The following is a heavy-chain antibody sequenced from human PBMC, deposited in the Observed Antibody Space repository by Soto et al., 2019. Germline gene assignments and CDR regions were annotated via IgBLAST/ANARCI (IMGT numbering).Heavy chain of an antibody. CDR3: TLGLRWGYFNGMGV. V-gene: IGHV3-15*01. D-gene: IGHD4-17*01. CDR1: GFTFSNAY. J-gene: IGHJ6*02. CDR2: IKTKTDGETI. Sequence: EVQLVESGGGLVKPGGSLRLSCAASGFTFSNAYMTWVRRAPGKGLEWDGRIKTKTDGETIDYTAAVNGRFTISRDDSKDTLYLQMNSLKTEDTAIYYCTLGLRWGYFNGMGVWGQGTTVTVSS.